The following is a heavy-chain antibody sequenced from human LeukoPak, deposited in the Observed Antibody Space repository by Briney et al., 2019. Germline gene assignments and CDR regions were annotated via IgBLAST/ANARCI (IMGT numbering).Heavy chain of an antibody. CDR2: IYYSGST. CDR1: GGSISSYY. D-gene: IGHD2-2*01. Sequence: PSETLSLTCTVSGGSISSYYWSWIRQPPGKGLEWIGYIYYSGSTYYNPSLKSRVTISVDTSKNQFSLKLSSVTAADTAVYYCARTNVPATRRTSNYYFDYWGQGTLVTVSS. CDR3: ARTNVPATRRTSNYYFDY. V-gene: IGHV4-30-4*08. J-gene: IGHJ4*02.